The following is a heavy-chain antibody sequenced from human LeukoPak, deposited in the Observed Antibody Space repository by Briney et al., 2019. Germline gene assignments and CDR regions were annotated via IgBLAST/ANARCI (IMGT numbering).Heavy chain of an antibody. D-gene: IGHD2-2*01. V-gene: IGHV1-46*01. J-gene: IGHJ3*02. Sequence: ASVKVSCKASGDTFTKHHMHWVRQAPGQGLEWMGIINPSGGSTGYAQKFQGRITMTRDTSTSTVYMDLSSLRSEDTALYYCAKAIEYPTSRAFDIWGQGTMVTVSS. CDR1: GDTFTKHH. CDR3: AKAIEYPTSRAFDI. CDR2: INPSGGST.